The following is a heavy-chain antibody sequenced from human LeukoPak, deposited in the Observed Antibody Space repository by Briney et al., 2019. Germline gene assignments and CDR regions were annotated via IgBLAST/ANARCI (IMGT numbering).Heavy chain of an antibody. CDR3: ARLRAWFGSTSGMDV. CDR2: INPNSGGT. Sequence: ASVKVSCKASGYTFTGYYMHWVRQAPGQGLEWMGWINPNSGGTNYAQKFQGRVTMTRDTSISTAYTELSRLRSDDTAVYYCARLRAWFGSTSGMDVWGKGTTVTISS. CDR1: GYTFTGYY. V-gene: IGHV1-2*02. D-gene: IGHD3-10*01. J-gene: IGHJ6*03.